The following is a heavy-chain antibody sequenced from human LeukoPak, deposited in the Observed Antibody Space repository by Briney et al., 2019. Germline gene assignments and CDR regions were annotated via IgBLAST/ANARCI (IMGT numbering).Heavy chain of an antibody. J-gene: IGHJ5*02. CDR2: IRSNGRDT. Sequence: GGSLRLSCAASGFTFSEYSMSWVRQAPGKGLEWVSNIRSNGRDTYYTDSVKGRFTISRDNSKNTLYLEMNSLRAEDTAVYYCAKGGYTTCFDPWGQGTLITVSS. D-gene: IGHD2-15*01. CDR1: GFTFSEYS. V-gene: IGHV3-23*01. CDR3: AKGGYTTCFDP.